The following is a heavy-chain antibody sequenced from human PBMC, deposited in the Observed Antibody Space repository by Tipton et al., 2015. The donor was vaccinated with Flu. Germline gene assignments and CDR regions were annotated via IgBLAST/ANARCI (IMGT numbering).Heavy chain of an antibody. CDR1: GFDFSRYS. CDR3: ARDVDWSLEY. J-gene: IGHJ4*02. Sequence: QVQLVQSGAEVKQPGASVKVSCTASGFDFSRYSYHWVRQAPRQGLEWLGAIHPDGRGKDYAQKFQGRVTMTRDTSTSTVYMVMSRLRSEDTALYYCARDVDWSLEYWGRGTLVTVSS. V-gene: IGHV1-46*01. CDR2: IHPDGRGK. D-gene: IGHD1-1*01.